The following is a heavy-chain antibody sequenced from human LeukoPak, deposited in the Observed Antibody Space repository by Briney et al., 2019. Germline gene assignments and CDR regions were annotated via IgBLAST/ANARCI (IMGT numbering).Heavy chain of an antibody. V-gene: IGHV3-7*01. CDR2: IKQDGSEK. D-gene: IGHD3-22*01. J-gene: IGHJ4*02. CDR1: GFSVSGYW. Sequence: GGSLRLSCAVSGFSVSGYWMTWVRQAPGKGLEWVANIKQDGSEKNYVDSVKGRFTISRDNAKNSLYLQMNSLRAEDTAVYYCASLYDSSGYSSPPPALDYWGQGTLVSVSS. CDR3: ASLYDSSGYSSPPPALDY.